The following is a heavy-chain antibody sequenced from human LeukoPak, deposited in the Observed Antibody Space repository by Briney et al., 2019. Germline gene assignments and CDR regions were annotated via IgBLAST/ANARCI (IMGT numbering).Heavy chain of an antibody. CDR2: IYTNGST. D-gene: IGHD3-16*02. Sequence: PSQTLSLTCTVSGGSIRSGSYHWSWIRQSAGKGLEWIGRIYTNGSTNYNPSLKSRVTILVDTSKNQFSLKLNSVTAADTAVYYCARGGDYIWGTYRPFDYWGQGTLVTVSS. V-gene: IGHV4-61*02. J-gene: IGHJ4*02. CDR1: GGSIRSGSYH. CDR3: ARGGDYIWGTYRPFDY.